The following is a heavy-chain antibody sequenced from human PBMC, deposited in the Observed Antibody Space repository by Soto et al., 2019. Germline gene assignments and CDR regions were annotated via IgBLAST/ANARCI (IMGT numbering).Heavy chain of an antibody. V-gene: IGHV4-4*07. J-gene: IGHJ4*02. CDR2: IYTGGST. CDR1: GGSVSNYY. Sequence: QVQLQESGPGLVKPSETLSLTCSVSGGSVSNYYWSWFRQPAGKGLEWIVRIYTGGSTNYNPSLQSRVTLSVDTSKNQFSLRLTSVTAADTAVYYCARANVGPPGGGSWTMPFDFWGQGTLVTVSS. D-gene: IGHD2-15*01. CDR3: ARANVGPPGGGSWTMPFDF.